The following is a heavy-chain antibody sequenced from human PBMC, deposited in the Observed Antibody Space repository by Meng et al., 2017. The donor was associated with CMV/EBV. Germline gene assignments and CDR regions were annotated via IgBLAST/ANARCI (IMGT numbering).Heavy chain of an antibody. J-gene: IGHJ4*02. CDR2: IHHSGST. Sequence: LTLSCAGYGGFFRRSCWGLNRHAPVKGLEWIGEIHHSGSTNYNPSLKSRVTISVDTSKNQFSLKLSSVTAADTAVYYCARGRWLRYWGQGTLVTVSS. CDR3: ARGRWLRY. D-gene: IGHD3-22*01. CDR1: GGFFRRSC. V-gene: IGHV4-34*01.